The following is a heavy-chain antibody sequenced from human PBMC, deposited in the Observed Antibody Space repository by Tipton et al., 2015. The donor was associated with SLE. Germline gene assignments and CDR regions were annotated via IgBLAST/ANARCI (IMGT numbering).Heavy chain of an antibody. CDR3: ARGYCTKSVWYRGGFDS. CDR2: ISAYNGNT. Sequence: QLVQSGAEVKKPGASVKVSCKASGYTFTSYGISWVRQAPGQGLEWMGWISAYNGNTNYAQKLQGRVTMTTDTSTSTAYMELRSLRSDDTAVYYWARGYCTKSVWYRGGFDSGGQGTLVTVTS. D-gene: IGHD2-8*01. V-gene: IGHV1-18*01. J-gene: IGHJ4*02. CDR1: GYTFTSYG.